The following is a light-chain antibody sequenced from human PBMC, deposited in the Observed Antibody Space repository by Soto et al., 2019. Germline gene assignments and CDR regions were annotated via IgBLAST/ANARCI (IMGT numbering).Light chain of an antibody. V-gene: IGLV1-44*01. Sequence: QSVLTQPPSASGSPGQRVTIAFSGSSSNIGTNLVSWYQQLPGTAPQVFIYSNNQRPSGVPDRFSGSKSGTSASLAISGLQSEDEAEYYCVTWDDSLASYVFGAGTKVTVL. CDR2: SNN. J-gene: IGLJ1*01. CDR1: SSNIGTNL. CDR3: VTWDDSLASYV.